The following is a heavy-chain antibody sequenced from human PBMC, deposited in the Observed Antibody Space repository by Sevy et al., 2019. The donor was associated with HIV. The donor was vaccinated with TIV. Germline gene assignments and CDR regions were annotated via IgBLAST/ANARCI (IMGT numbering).Heavy chain of an antibody. Sequence: GGSLRLSCAAYGFTFSIYGMHWVRQAPGKGLEWVAVIWNDRSNKHYADSVKGRFTISRDNAKNTLYLQMNSLRVEDTAVYYCASLPNNYYDISGSSGDDAFDIWAKGQGSPSPQ. CDR2: IWNDRSNK. V-gene: IGHV3-33*01. D-gene: IGHD3-22*01. J-gene: IGHJ3*02. CDR3: ASLPNNYYDISGSSGDDAFDI. CDR1: GFTFSIYG.